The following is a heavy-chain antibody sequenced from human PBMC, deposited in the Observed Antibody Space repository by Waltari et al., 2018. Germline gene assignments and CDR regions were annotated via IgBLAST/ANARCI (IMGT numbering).Heavy chain of an antibody. CDR2: ISSSSSYI. V-gene: IGHV3-21*01. Sequence: EVQLVESGGGLVKPGGSLRLSCAASGFTFSSYSMNWVRQAPGKGLEWVSSISSSSSYIDYADSVKGRFTISRDNAKNALYLQMNSLRAEDTAVYYCARDPRRRGMDVWGQGTTVTVSS. CDR3: ARDPRRRGMDV. CDR1: GFTFSSYS. J-gene: IGHJ6*02.